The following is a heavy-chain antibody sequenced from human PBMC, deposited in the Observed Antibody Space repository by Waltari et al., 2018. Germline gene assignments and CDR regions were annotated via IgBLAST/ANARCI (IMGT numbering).Heavy chain of an antibody. CDR2: IYYSGST. D-gene: IGHD1-1*01. Sequence: QLQLQESGPGLVKPSETLSLTCTVSGGSISSSSYYWGWIRQPPGKGLEWIGSIYYSGSTYYNPSLKSRVTISVDTSKNQFSLKLSSVTAADTAVYYCARAPESGWSLGLFDYWGQGTLVTVSS. CDR1: GGSISSSSYY. CDR3: ARAPESGWSLGLFDY. V-gene: IGHV4-39*07. J-gene: IGHJ4*02.